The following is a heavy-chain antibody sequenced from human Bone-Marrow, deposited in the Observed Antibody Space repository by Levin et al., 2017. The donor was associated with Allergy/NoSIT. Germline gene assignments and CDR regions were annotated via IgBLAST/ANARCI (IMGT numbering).Heavy chain of an antibody. Sequence: GESLKISCAASGFTFSSYAMHWVRQAPGKGLEWVAVISYDGSNKYYADSVKGRFTISRDNSKNTLYLQMNSLRAEDTAVYYCARDRGCSSTSCYAGAFDSWGQGTMVTVSS. CDR1: GFTFSSYA. D-gene: IGHD2-2*01. CDR2: ISYDGSNK. CDR3: ARDRGCSSTSCYAGAFDS. J-gene: IGHJ3*02. V-gene: IGHV3-30-3*01.